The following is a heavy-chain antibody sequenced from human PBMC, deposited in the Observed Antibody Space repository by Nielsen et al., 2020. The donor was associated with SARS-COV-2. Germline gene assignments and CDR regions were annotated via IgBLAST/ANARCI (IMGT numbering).Heavy chain of an antibody. Sequence: SETLSLTCTVSGGSISSYYWSWIRQPPGKGLEWIGYIYYSGGTNYNPSLKSRVTISVDTSKNQFSLKLSSVTAADTAVYYCARVRARGVIDYWGQGTLVTVSS. V-gene: IGHV4-59*01. D-gene: IGHD3-10*01. CDR1: GGSISSYY. J-gene: IGHJ4*02. CDR3: ARVRARGVIDY. CDR2: IYYSGGT.